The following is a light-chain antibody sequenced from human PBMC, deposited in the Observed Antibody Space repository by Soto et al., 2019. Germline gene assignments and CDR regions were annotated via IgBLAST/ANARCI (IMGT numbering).Light chain of an antibody. V-gene: IGKV3-15*01. Sequence: EVVLTQSPVTLSVSPGEGATLSCRASQSLNINLAWYQQKRGQAHRLLIYGASTRATDVPARFSGSGSGTEFTLTIGTLQSEDFAVYYCQQYNNWPITFGQGTRLEIK. CDR2: GAS. CDR3: QQYNNWPIT. J-gene: IGKJ5*01. CDR1: QSLNIN.